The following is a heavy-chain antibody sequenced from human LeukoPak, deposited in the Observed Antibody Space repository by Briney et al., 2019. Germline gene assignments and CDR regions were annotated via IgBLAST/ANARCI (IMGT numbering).Heavy chain of an antibody. CDR2: IYTSGST. Sequence: SETLSLTCTVSGGYISSGSYYWSWIRQPAGKGLEWIGRIYTSGSTNYNPSLKSRVTISVDTSKNQFSLKLSSVTAADTAVYYCARVYNPIDYWGQGTLVTVS. CDR1: GGYISSGSYY. CDR3: ARVYNPIDY. V-gene: IGHV4-61*02. J-gene: IGHJ4*02. D-gene: IGHD1-1*01.